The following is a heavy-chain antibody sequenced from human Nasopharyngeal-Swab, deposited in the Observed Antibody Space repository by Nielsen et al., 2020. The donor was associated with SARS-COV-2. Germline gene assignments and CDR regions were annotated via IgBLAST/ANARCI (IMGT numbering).Heavy chain of an antibody. J-gene: IGHJ3*02. V-gene: IGHV4-59*01. CDR1: GGSISSYY. D-gene: IGHD6-19*01. CDR3: ARVRGGIAVAGTRDAFDI. CDR2: IYYSGST. Sequence: SETLSLTCTVSGGSISSYYRSWIRQPPGKGLEWIGYIYYSGSTNYNPSLKSRVTISVDTSKNQFSLKLSSVTAADTAVYYCARVRGGIAVAGTRDAFDIWGQGTMVTVSS.